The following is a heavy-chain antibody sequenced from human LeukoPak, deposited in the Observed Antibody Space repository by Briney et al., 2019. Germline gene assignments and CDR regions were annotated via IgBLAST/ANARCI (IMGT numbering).Heavy chain of an antibody. CDR2: INHSGST. CDR1: GGSFSGYY. CDR3: AREGNYYGSGSYYSYFDY. J-gene: IGHJ4*02. Sequence: SETLSLTCAVYGGSFSGYYWSWIRQPPGKGLEWIGEINHSGSTNYNPSLKSRVTISVDTSKNQFSLKLSSVTAADTAVYYCAREGNYYGSGSYYSYFDYWGQGTLVTVSS. V-gene: IGHV4-34*01. D-gene: IGHD3-10*01.